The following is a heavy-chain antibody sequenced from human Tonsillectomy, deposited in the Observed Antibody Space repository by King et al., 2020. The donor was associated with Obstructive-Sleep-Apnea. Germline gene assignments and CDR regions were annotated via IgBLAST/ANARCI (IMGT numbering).Heavy chain of an antibody. V-gene: IGHV3-33*01. J-gene: IGHJ4*02. CDR1: GFTFDSYG. Sequence: VQLVESGGGVVQPGRSLRLSCAASGFTFDSYGMHWVRQAPGKGLEWVAVLWYDGSNKYYADSVKGRFIISRDNSKNTLYLQMNSLRAEDTAIYYCARDSGYIFGTADYWGQGALVTVPS. CDR3: ARDSGYIFGTADY. CDR2: LWYDGSNK. D-gene: IGHD5-18*01.